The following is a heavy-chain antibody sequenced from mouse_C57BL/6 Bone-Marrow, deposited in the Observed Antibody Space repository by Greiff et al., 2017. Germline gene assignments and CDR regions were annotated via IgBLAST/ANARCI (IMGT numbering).Heavy chain of an antibody. J-gene: IGHJ3*01. D-gene: IGHD2-3*01. CDR3: ARDGGGAWFAY. V-gene: IGHV1-81*01. CDR2: IYPRSGNT. Sequence: QVQLQQSGAELARPGASVKLSCKASGYTFTSYGISWVKQRTGQGLEWIGEIYPRSGNTYYNEKFKGKATLTADKSSSTAYMVLLSLTSADSAVYFCARDGGGAWFAYWGQGTLVTVSA. CDR1: GYTFTSYG.